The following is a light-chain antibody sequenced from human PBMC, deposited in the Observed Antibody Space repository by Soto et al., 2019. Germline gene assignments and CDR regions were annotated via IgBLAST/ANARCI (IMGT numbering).Light chain of an antibody. Sequence: EIVLTHSPGTLSLSPGERATLSCRASQSVSNNYLAWYQQKPGQAPRLLIYGASNRATGIPDRFSGSGSGTDFTLPISRLEPEDFAVYYCQQYGSSGTFGQGTKVDIK. J-gene: IGKJ1*01. CDR2: GAS. V-gene: IGKV3-20*01. CDR3: QQYGSSGT. CDR1: QSVSNNY.